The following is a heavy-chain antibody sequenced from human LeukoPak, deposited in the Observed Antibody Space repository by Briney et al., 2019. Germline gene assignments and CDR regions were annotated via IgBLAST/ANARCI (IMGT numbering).Heavy chain of an antibody. CDR2: INHSGST. J-gene: IGHJ4*02. D-gene: IGHD3-10*01. CDR1: GGSFSGYY. Sequence: PSETLSLTCAVYGGSFSGYYWSWIRQPPGKGLEWIGEINHSGSTNYNPSLKSRVTISVDTSKNQCSPKLSSVTAADTAVYYCATSYYGSGPAANFDYWGQGTLVTVSS. V-gene: IGHV4-34*01. CDR3: ATSYYGSGPAANFDY.